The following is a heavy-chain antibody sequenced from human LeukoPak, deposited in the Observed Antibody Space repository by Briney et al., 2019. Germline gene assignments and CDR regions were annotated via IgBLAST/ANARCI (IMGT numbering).Heavy chain of an antibody. CDR2: IYTSWST. CDR3: ARESSGSYTPYYYYYMDV. Sequence: SETLSLTCTVSGGSISSYYWSWIRQPAGKGLECMGRIYTSWSTNYNPSLKSRVTMSVDTSKNQFSMKLSSVTAPDTAVYHCARESSGSYTPYYYYYMDVWGKGTTVTVSS. D-gene: IGHD1-26*01. CDR1: GGSISSYY. J-gene: IGHJ6*03. V-gene: IGHV4-4*07.